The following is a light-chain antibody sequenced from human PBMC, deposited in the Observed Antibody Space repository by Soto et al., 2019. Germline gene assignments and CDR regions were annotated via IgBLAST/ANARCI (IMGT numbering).Light chain of an antibody. CDR1: QGIRNF. CDR3: EKYSSVPV. J-gene: IGKJ3*01. CDR2: AAS. Sequence: RQMTQSPTSLSASVGDRVTITCRASQGIRNFVAWYQQKPGKAPKLLIYAASTLQSGVPSRFSGSGSGTDFTLTINSLQPEDVATYSCEKYSSVPVFGPGTKVEIK. V-gene: IGKV1-27*01.